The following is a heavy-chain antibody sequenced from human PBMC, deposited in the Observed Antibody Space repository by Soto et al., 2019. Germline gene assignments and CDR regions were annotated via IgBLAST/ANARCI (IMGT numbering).Heavy chain of an antibody. Sequence: ASVKVSCKASGYTFTGYYMHWVRQAPGQGLEWMGWINPNSGGTNYAQKFQGWVTMTRDTSISTAYMELSRLRSDDTAVYYCAADRIAAAGTRYYYYGMDVWGQGTTVTVSS. CDR2: INPNSGGT. D-gene: IGHD6-13*01. J-gene: IGHJ6*02. CDR1: GYTFTGYY. CDR3: AADRIAAAGTRYYYYGMDV. V-gene: IGHV1-2*04.